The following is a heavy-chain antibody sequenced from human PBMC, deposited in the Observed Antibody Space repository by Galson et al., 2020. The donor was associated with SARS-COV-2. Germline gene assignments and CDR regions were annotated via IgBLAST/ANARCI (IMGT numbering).Heavy chain of an antibody. D-gene: IGHD3-22*01. CDR3: ARDYYDSSGYSKNGMDV. CDR1: GFTFSRYA. J-gene: IGHJ6*02. Sequence: GGSLRLSCAASGFTFSRYAVHWVRQAPGKGLQWVAVISYDGRNKHYADSVKGRFTISRDNSKNTLYLQMNSLRPEDTAVYSCARDYYDSSGYSKNGMDVWGQGTTVTVSS. CDR2: ISYDGRNK. V-gene: IGHV3-30*04.